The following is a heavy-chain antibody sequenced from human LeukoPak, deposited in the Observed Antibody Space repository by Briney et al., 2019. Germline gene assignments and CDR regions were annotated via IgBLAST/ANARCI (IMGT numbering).Heavy chain of an antibody. D-gene: IGHD3-22*01. V-gene: IGHV4-59*01. CDR2: IYYSGST. CDR1: GGSFSGYY. Sequence: SSETLSLTCAVYGGSFSGYYWSWIRQPPGKGLEWIGYIYYSGSTNYNPSLKSRVTISVDTSKNQFSLKLSSVTAADTAVYYCARDGAYDSSGYYYSFDYWGQGTLVTVSS. CDR3: ARDGAYDSSGYYYSFDY. J-gene: IGHJ4*02.